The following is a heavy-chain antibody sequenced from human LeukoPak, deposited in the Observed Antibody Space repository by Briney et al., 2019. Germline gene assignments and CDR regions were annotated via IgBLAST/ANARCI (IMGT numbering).Heavy chain of an antibody. Sequence: VASVKVSCKASGGTFSSYAISWVRQAPGQGLEWMGRIIPILGIANYAQKFQGRVTITADKSTSTAYMELSSLRSEDTAVYYCARGRRGSSRGELDYWGQGTLVTVSS. CDR3: ARGRRGSSRGELDY. J-gene: IGHJ4*02. CDR2: IIPILGIA. V-gene: IGHV1-69*04. CDR1: GGTFSSYA. D-gene: IGHD6-13*01.